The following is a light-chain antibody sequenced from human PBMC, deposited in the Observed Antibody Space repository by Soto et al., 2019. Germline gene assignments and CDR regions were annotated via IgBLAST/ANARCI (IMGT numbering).Light chain of an antibody. Sequence: DIQMTQSPSSLSASVGDRVTITCRASQSISTYLNWYQQKPGKAPKLLIYAASSLQSGVPSRFSGSGSGTDFTLTISSLQPEDFATYYCHQSYSTPRITFGQGTRLEIK. J-gene: IGKJ5*01. CDR3: HQSYSTPRIT. V-gene: IGKV1-39*01. CDR1: QSISTY. CDR2: AAS.